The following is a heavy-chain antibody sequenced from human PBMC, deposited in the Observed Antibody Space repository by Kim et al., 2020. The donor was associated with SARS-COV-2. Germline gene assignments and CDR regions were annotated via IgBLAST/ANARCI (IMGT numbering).Heavy chain of an antibody. Sequence: SETLSLTCAVSGGSISSSNWWSWVRQPPGKGLEWIGEIYHSGSTNYNPSLKSRVTISVDKSKNQFSLKLSSVTAADTAVYYCARLDLEDSSGHYGMDVWGQGTTVTVSS. CDR3: ARLDLEDSSGHYGMDV. CDR2: IYHSGST. V-gene: IGHV4-4*02. J-gene: IGHJ6*02. D-gene: IGHD3-22*01. CDR1: GGSISSSNW.